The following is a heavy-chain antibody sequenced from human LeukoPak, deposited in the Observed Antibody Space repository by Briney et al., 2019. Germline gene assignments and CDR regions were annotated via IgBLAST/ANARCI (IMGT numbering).Heavy chain of an antibody. CDR1: GFTFSSYA. CDR2: MTSGGGT. Sequence: GGSLRLSCAASGFTFSSYAMTWVRQAPGKGLEWVSAMTSGGGTYYADSVKGRFTISSDNSKNTVYLQMNSLRVEDTAVYYCAKDLTRSSGGFDYWGQGTLVTVSS. J-gene: IGHJ4*02. D-gene: IGHD6-6*01. CDR3: AKDLTRSSGGFDY. V-gene: IGHV3-23*01.